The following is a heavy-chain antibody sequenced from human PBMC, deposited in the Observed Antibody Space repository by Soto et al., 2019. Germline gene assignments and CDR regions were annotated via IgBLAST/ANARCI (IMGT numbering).Heavy chain of an antibody. J-gene: IGHJ4*02. V-gene: IGHV4-34*01. Sequence: QVQLQQWGAGLLKPSETLSLTCAVYGGSFSGYYWSWIRQPPGKGLEWIGEINHSGSTNYNPSLKSRVTISVDTSKNQFSLNLSSVTAADTAVYYCARGALSYDSSGYYPWYYFDCWGQGTLVTVSS. D-gene: IGHD3-22*01. CDR3: ARGALSYDSSGYYPWYYFDC. CDR1: GGSFSGYY. CDR2: INHSGST.